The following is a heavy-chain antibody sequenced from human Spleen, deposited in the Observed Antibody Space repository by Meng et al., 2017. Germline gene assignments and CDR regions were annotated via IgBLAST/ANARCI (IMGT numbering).Heavy chain of an antibody. Sequence: GESLKISCAASGFTFSSYGMSWVRQAPGKGLEWVSVTSARGDSTYYADSVKGRFTISRDNSKNTLYLQMNSLRAEDTAVYYCAKDPLRFPGIAVAGTCWGQGTLVTVSS. D-gene: IGHD6-19*01. J-gene: IGHJ4*02. V-gene: IGHV3-23*01. CDR2: TSARGDST. CDR1: GFTFSSYG. CDR3: AKDPLRFPGIAVAGTC.